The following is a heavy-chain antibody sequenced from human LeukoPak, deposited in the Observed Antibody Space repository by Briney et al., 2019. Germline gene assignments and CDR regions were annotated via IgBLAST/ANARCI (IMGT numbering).Heavy chain of an antibody. CDR3: ASAPMVRGVTLLDN. J-gene: IGHJ4*02. V-gene: IGHV3-23*01. Sequence: GGSLRLSCAASGFTFSSYGMSWVRQAPGKGLEWVSAISGSGGSTGYADSVKGRFTISRDNAKNSLYLQMNSLRAEDTAVYYCASAPMVRGVTLLDNWGQGTLVTVSS. D-gene: IGHD3-10*01. CDR2: ISGSGGST. CDR1: GFTFSSYG.